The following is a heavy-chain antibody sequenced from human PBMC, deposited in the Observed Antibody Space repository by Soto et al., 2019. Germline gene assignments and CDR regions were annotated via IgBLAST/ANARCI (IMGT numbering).Heavy chain of an antibody. Sequence: PGESLKTSCKGSGYSFTSYWMGWVRQMPGEGLEWMGIIYPGDSDTGYSPSFQGQVTISADKSISTAYLQWSSLKASDTAMYYCARIRDTAAAGIFHYYYGMDVWGQGTTVTVSS. V-gene: IGHV5-51*01. CDR1: GYSFTSYW. CDR3: ARIRDTAAAGIFHYYYGMDV. D-gene: IGHD6-13*01. J-gene: IGHJ6*02. CDR2: IYPGDSDT.